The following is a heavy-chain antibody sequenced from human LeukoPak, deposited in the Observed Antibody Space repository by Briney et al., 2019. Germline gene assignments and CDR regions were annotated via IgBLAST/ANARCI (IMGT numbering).Heavy chain of an antibody. Sequence: ASVKVSCKASGYTFTSYGISWVQQAPGRGLEWMGWISAYNGNTNYAQKLQGRVTMTTDTSTSTAYMELRSLRSDDTAVYYCARGRACSSTSCYEVGRAGDYWGQGTLVTVSS. J-gene: IGHJ4*02. V-gene: IGHV1-18*01. CDR2: ISAYNGNT. D-gene: IGHD2-2*01. CDR3: ARGRACSSTSCYEVGRAGDY. CDR1: GYTFTSYG.